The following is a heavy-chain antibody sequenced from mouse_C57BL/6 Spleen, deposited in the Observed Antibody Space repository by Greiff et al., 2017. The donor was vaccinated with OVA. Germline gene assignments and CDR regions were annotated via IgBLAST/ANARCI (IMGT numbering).Heavy chain of an antibody. CDR3: ARGNAYYSNSWYFDV. Sequence: ESGPGLVKPSQSLSLTCSVTGYSITSGYYWNWIRQFPGNKLEWMGYISYDGSNNYNPSLKNRIPITRDTSKNQFFLKLNSVTTEDTATYYCARGNAYYSNSWYFDVWGTGTTVTVSS. V-gene: IGHV3-6*01. D-gene: IGHD2-5*01. CDR1: GYSITSGYY. J-gene: IGHJ1*03. CDR2: ISYDGSN.